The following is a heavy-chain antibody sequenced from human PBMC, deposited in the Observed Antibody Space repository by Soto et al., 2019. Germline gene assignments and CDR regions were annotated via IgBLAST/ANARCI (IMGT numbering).Heavy chain of an antibody. Sequence: ASVKVSCKASGYTFTSYGISWVRQAPGQGLEWMGWISAYNGNTNYAQKLQGRVTMTTDTSTSTAYMELRSLRSDDTAVYYCARDASIPMLVERSYFDYWGQGTLVTVSS. CDR3: ARDASIPMLVERSYFDY. D-gene: IGHD3-22*01. CDR1: GYTFTSYG. J-gene: IGHJ4*02. CDR2: ISAYNGNT. V-gene: IGHV1-18*04.